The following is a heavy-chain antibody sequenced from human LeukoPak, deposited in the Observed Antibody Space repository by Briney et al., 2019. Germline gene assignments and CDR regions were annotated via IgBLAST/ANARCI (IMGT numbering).Heavy chain of an antibody. D-gene: IGHD6-6*01. J-gene: IGHJ4*02. CDR3: ARVPIAARPYSYFDY. Sequence: LGASVRVSCKASGYTFTGYYMHWVRQAPGQGREWMGWINPNSGGTNYAQKFQGRGTMTRDTSISTAYIELSRLTSHATAVYYCARVPIAARPYSYFDYWGQGTLVTVSS. CDR2: INPNSGGT. CDR1: GYTFTGYY. V-gene: IGHV1-2*03.